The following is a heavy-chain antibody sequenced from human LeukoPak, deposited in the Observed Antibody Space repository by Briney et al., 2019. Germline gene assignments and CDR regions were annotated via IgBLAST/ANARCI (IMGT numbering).Heavy chain of an antibody. CDR2: IKQDGSEK. V-gene: IGHV3-7*01. CDR1: GFTFSSYW. Sequence: GGSLRLSCAASGFTFSSYWMSWVRQAPGKGLEWVANIKQDGSEKYYVDSVKGRFTISRDNAKNSLYLQMNSLRAEDTAVYYCAREVNYYDSSGDNWLDPWGQGTLVTVSS. D-gene: IGHD3-22*01. J-gene: IGHJ5*02. CDR3: AREVNYYDSSGDNWLDP.